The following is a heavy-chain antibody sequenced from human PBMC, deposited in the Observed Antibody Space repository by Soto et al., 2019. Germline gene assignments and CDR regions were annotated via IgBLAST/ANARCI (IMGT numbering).Heavy chain of an antibody. CDR1: GFTFSSYW. J-gene: IGHJ4*02. CDR2: IKQDGSNK. CDR3: ARDRRGDYVGY. V-gene: IGHV3-7*01. Sequence: VGSLRLSCAASGFTFSSYWMSWVRQAPGKGLEWVANIKQDGSNKYYADSVKGRFTISRDNSKNTLYLQMNSLRAEDTAVYYCARDRRGDYVGYWGQGTLVTVSS. D-gene: IGHD3-10*01.